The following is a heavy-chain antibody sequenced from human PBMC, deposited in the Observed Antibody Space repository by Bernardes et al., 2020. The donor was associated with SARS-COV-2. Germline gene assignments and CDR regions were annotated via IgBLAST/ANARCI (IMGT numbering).Heavy chain of an antibody. Sequence: ASVKVSCKASGYTFTDYHIHWVRQAPGQGLEWMGWMYPKTGDTKFAQNFQGRVTMTRDTSVSTAYMELSRLRFDDTAVYYCASVTWSSHDGFDIWGQGTVVTVSS. CDR1: GYTFTDYH. CDR3: ASVTWSSHDGFDI. D-gene: IGHD6-13*01. CDR2: MYPKTGDT. J-gene: IGHJ3*02. V-gene: IGHV1-2*02.